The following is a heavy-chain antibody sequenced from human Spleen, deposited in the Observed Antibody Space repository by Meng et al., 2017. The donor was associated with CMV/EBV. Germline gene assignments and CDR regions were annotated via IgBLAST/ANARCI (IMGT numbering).Heavy chain of an antibody. CDR3: ARDSIVVPGRIYYYAMDV. V-gene: IGHV3-74*01. Sequence: GESLKISCAASGFTFSRYWMAWVRQAPGKGLVWVAHIHSDGSSTTYADSVKGRFTISRDNAKNTVFLQMHSLGVEDTAVYYCARDSIVVPGRIYYYAMDVWGHGTTVTVSS. D-gene: IGHD6-19*01. CDR2: IHSDGSST. J-gene: IGHJ6*02. CDR1: GFTFSRYW.